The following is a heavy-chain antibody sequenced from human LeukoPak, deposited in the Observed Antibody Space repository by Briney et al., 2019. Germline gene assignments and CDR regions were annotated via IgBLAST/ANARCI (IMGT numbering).Heavy chain of an antibody. J-gene: IGHJ6*03. Sequence: PGGSLRLSCAASGFTFSSYAMHWVRQAPGKGLEWVALISYDGSNKYYADSVKGRFTISRDNSKNTLYLQMNSLRAEDTAVYYCAREGGWGSGRYYYYYYYMDVWGKGTTVTVSS. CDR2: ISYDGSNK. V-gene: IGHV3-30*04. D-gene: IGHD6-19*01. CDR3: AREGGWGSGRYYYYYYYMDV. CDR1: GFTFSSYA.